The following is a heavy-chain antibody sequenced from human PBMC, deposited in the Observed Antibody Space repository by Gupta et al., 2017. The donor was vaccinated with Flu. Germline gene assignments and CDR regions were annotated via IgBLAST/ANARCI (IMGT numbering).Heavy chain of an antibody. J-gene: IGHJ4*02. D-gene: IGHD5-12*01. CDR2: MNPNSGNT. CDR3: ARSFAKRLKIRTFDY. V-gene: IGHV1-8*01. Sequence: ATGQGLEWMGWMNPNSGNTGYAQKFQGRVTMTRNTSISTAYMELSSLRSEDTAVYYCARSFAKRLKIRTFDYWGQGTLVTVSS.